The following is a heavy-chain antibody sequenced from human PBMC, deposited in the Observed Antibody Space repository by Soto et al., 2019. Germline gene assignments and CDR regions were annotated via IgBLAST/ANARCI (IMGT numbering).Heavy chain of an antibody. V-gene: IGHV1-3*01. CDR1: GYTFTSYA. CDR2: INAGNGNT. Sequence: GASVKVSCKASGYTFTSYAISWVRQAPGQRLEWMGWINAGNGNTKYSQKFQGRVTITRDTSASTAYMELSSLRSEDTAVYYCARDHYGSPSDYWGQGTLVTVSS. CDR3: ARDHYGSPSDY. D-gene: IGHD3-10*01. J-gene: IGHJ4*02.